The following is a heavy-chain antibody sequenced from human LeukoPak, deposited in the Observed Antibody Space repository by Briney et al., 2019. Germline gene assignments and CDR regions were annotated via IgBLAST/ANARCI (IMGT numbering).Heavy chain of an antibody. D-gene: IGHD3-22*01. Sequence: SETLSLTCTVSGGSISSSSYYWRWIRQPPGKGLEWNGSIYYSGSTYYNPYLKSRLTISVDTSQNQFSLKLSSVTAADTAVYYCARHISHYDSSGYYYVEVGDWFDPWGEGTLVTVSS. CDR1: GGSISSSSYY. V-gene: IGHV4-39*01. CDR3: ARHISHYDSSGYYYVEVGDWFDP. CDR2: IYYSGST. J-gene: IGHJ5*02.